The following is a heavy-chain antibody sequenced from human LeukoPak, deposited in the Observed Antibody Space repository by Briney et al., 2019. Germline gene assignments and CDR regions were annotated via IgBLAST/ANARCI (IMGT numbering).Heavy chain of an antibody. CDR3: ARGRSSIAAPWYYYMDV. J-gene: IGHJ6*03. D-gene: IGHD6-6*01. CDR1: GSTLSSYP. Sequence: GGSLRLSCAASGSTLSSYPMHWARQAPGKGLEWVAVISYDGSNKYYAHSVKGRFTISRDNSKNTLYLQMNSLRAEDTAVYYCARGRSSIAAPWYYYMDVWGKGTTVTVSS. CDR2: ISYDGSNK. V-gene: IGHV3-30*01.